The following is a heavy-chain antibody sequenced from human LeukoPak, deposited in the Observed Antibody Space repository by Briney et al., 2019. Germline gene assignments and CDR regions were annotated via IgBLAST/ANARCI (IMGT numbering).Heavy chain of an antibody. CDR2: ISSSSSYI. CDR1: GFTFSSYS. J-gene: IGHJ2*01. D-gene: IGHD2-21*02. CDR3: ARKVTRYWYFDL. Sequence: GGSLRLSCAASGFTFSSYSMNWVRQAPGKGLEWDSSISSSSSYIYYADSVKGRFTISRDNAKNSLYLQMNSLRAEDTAVYYCARKVTRYWYFDLWGRGTLVTVSS. V-gene: IGHV3-21*01.